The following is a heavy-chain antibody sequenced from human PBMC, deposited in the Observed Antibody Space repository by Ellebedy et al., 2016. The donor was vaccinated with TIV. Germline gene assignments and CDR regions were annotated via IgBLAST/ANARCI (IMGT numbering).Heavy chain of an antibody. CDR1: GGTFSSYA. CDR3: ARARRELTLAQKYYFDY. J-gene: IGHJ4*02. D-gene: IGHD1-1*01. V-gene: IGHV1-69*13. CDR2: IIPIFGTA. Sequence: AASVKVSCKASGGTFSSYAISWVRQAPGQGLEWMGGIIPIFGTANYAQKFQGRVTITADESTSTAYMELSSLRSEDTAVYYCARARRELTLAQKYYFDYWGQGTLVTVSS.